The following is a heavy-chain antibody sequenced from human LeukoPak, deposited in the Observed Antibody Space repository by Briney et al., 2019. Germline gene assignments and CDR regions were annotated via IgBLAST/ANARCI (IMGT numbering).Heavy chain of an antibody. V-gene: IGHV1-69*13. J-gene: IGHJ3*02. CDR1: GGTFSNYA. D-gene: IGHD1-26*01. CDR3: ARRDSGSYPSAFDM. Sequence: SVKVSCKASGGTFSNYAISWVRQAPGQGLEGMGGIIPIFGTANYAQKFQGRATITADESTSTAYMELSSLRSEDTAVYYCARRDSGSYPSAFDMWGQGTMVTVSS. CDR2: IIPIFGTA.